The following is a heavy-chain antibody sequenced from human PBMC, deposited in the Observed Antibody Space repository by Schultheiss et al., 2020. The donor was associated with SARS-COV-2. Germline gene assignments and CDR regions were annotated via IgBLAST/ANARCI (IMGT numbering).Heavy chain of an antibody. CDR2: IYTSGST. CDR3: ARLTVTTGADP. Sequence: GSLRLSCTVSGGSISSYYWSWIRQPAGKGLEWIGRIYTSGSTNYNPSLKSRVTMSVDTSKNQFSLKLSSVTAADTAVYYCARLTVTTGADPWGQGTLVTVSS. V-gene: IGHV4-4*07. J-gene: IGHJ5*02. CDR1: GGSISSYY. D-gene: IGHD4-17*01.